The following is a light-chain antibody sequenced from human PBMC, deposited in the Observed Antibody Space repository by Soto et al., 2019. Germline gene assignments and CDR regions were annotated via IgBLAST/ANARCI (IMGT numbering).Light chain of an antibody. CDR1: QSISSW. Sequence: DIQMTQSPSTLSASVGDRVTITCRASQSISSWLAWYQQKPGKAPKFLIYDASSLESGVPSRFSGSGSGTEFPLTISSLQPYDFATYYCQQYNSYLYTFGQGTKLEIK. J-gene: IGKJ2*01. V-gene: IGKV1-5*01. CDR3: QQYNSYLYT. CDR2: DAS.